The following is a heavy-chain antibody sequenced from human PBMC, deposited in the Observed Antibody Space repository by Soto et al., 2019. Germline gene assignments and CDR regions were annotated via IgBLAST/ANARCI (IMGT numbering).Heavy chain of an antibody. D-gene: IGHD3-22*01. J-gene: IGHJ3*02. V-gene: IGHV3-11*01. CDR2: ISSSGSTI. CDR3: VRDRELSLSSGYGDAFDI. CDR1: GFTFSDYY. Sequence: GGSLRLSCAASGFTFSDYYMSWIRQAPGKGLEWVSYISSSGSTIYYADSVQGRFTISRDNAKNSLYLQMNSLRAEDTAVYYCVRDRELSLSSGYGDAFDIWGQGTMVTVSS.